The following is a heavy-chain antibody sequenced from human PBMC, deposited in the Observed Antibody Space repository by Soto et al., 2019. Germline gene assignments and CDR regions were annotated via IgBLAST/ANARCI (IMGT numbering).Heavy chain of an antibody. CDR1: GGSISSGVYY. CDR3: ARDGSDYGDYPGWFDP. Sequence: SETLSLTCTVSGGSISSGVYYWSWIRQHPGKGLEWIGYIYYSGSTYYNPSLKSRVTISVDTSKNQFSLKLSSVTAADTAVYYCARDGSDYGDYPGWFDPWGQGTLVTVSS. D-gene: IGHD4-17*01. J-gene: IGHJ5*02. CDR2: IYYSGST. V-gene: IGHV4-31*03.